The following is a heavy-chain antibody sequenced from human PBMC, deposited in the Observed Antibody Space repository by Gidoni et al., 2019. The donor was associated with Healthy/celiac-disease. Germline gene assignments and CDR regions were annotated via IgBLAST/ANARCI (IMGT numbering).Heavy chain of an antibody. CDR1: GGSFSGYY. J-gene: IGHJ4*02. D-gene: IGHD2-2*01. Sequence: QVQLQQWGAGLLKPSETLSLTCAVYGGSFSGYYWSWIRQPPGKGLEWIGEINHSGSTNYNPSLKSRVTISVDTSKNQFSLKLSSVTAADTAVYYCAREHNRYCSSTSCRRLYYFDYWGQGTLVTVSS. CDR3: AREHNRYCSSTSCRRLYYFDY. CDR2: INHSGST. V-gene: IGHV4-34*01.